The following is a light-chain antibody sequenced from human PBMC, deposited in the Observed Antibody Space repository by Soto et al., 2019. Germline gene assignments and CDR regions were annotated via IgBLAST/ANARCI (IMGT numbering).Light chain of an antibody. Sequence: DVQMTQSPSSLYASVGDTVTITCRASQDIKTWLVWYQQKPEQAPKSLIYAASGLQAGVPSRFSGSGSGTDFTLTISSLQPEDSAIYYCQQYNSYPLTFGGGT. J-gene: IGKJ4*01. V-gene: IGKV1D-16*01. CDR1: QDIKTW. CDR3: QQYNSYPLT. CDR2: AAS.